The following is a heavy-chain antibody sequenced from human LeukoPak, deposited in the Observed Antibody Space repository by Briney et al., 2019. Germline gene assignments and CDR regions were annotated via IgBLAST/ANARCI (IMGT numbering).Heavy chain of an antibody. J-gene: IGHJ4*02. CDR3: ARGLEIGRFD. D-gene: IGHD5-24*01. Sequence: SETLSLTCAVYGGSFSGYYWSWIRQPPGKGLEWIGEINHSGSTNYNPSLKSRVTISVDTSKNQFSLKLSSVTAADTAVYYCARGLEIGRFDWGQGTLVTVSS. V-gene: IGHV4-34*01. CDR2: INHSGST. CDR1: GGSFSGYY.